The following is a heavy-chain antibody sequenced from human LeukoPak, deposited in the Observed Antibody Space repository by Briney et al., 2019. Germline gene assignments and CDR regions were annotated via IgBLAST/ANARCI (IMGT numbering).Heavy chain of an antibody. CDR2: IDPRSGGT. CDR3: ASLGSGSSPIIDFDY. Sequence: ASVKVSCKASGGTFSSYAISWVRQAPGQGLEWMGVIDPRSGGTNYAQKLQDRVTMTRDTSTSTVFMELSSLRSEDTAVYYCASLGSGSSPIIDFDYWGQGTLVTVSS. CDR1: GGTFSSYA. J-gene: IGHJ4*02. V-gene: IGHV1-46*04. D-gene: IGHD3-10*01.